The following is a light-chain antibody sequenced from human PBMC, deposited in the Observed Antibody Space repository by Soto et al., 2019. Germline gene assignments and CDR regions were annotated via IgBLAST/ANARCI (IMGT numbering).Light chain of an antibody. CDR3: SSYAGATNLV. Sequence: QSALTQPPSASGSPGQSVTISCTGTSSDVGACNSVSWYQHYPGKAPKLLIYEVNKRPSGVPDRFSGSKSGNTASLTVSGLQAEDEADYYCSSYAGATNLVFGGGTKLTVL. CDR1: SSDVGACNS. J-gene: IGLJ2*01. CDR2: EVN. V-gene: IGLV2-8*01.